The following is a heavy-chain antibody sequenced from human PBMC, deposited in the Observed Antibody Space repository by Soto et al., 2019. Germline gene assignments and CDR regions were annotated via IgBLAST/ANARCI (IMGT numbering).Heavy chain of an antibody. CDR3: ARVGHDYGDYNWFDP. CDR2: INPSGGST. CDR1: GYTFTSYY. V-gene: IGHV1-46*03. Sequence: ASVKVSCKASGYTFTSYYMHWVRQAPGQGLEWMGIINPSGGSTSYAQKFQGRVTMTRDTSTSTVYMELSSLRSEDTAVYYCARVGHDYGDYNWFDPWGQGTLVTVSS. D-gene: IGHD4-17*01. J-gene: IGHJ5*02.